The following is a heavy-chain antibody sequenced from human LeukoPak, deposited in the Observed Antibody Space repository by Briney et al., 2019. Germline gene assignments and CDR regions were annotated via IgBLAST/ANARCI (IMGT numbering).Heavy chain of an antibody. Sequence: PSQTLSLTCTVSGGSISSGDYYWSWIRQPPGKGLEWIGYIYYSGSTYYNPSLKSRVTISVDTSKSQFSLKLSSVTAADTAVYYCARVATRYCSSTSCYVLDYWGQGTLVTVSS. V-gene: IGHV4-30-4*08. CDR1: GGSISSGDYY. J-gene: IGHJ4*02. CDR3: ARVATRYCSSTSCYVLDY. CDR2: IYYSGST. D-gene: IGHD2-2*01.